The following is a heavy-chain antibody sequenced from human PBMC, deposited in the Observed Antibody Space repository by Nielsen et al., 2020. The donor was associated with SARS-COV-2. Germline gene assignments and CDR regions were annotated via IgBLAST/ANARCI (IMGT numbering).Heavy chain of an antibody. D-gene: IGHD5-18*01. Sequence: SVKVSCKASGGTFSSYAISWVRQAPGQGLEWMGGIIPIFGTANYAQKFQGRVTITEDKSTSTAYMELSSLRSEDTAVYYCAISWIQLWYRGVFDYWGQGTLVTVSS. CDR3: AISWIQLWYRGVFDY. V-gene: IGHV1-69*06. CDR1: GGTFSSYA. CDR2: IIPIFGTA. J-gene: IGHJ4*02.